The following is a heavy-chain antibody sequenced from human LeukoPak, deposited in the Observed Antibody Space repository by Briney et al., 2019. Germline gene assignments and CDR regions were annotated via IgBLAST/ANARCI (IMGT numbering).Heavy chain of an antibody. CDR2: IKSKADGGTT. V-gene: IGHV3-15*01. CDR1: GFIFTKAW. J-gene: IGHJ4*02. Sequence: GGSLRLSCAPSGFIFTKAWMSWVRQSPGKGLEWVARIKSKADGGTTDHAAPVKGRFTISSDDSKSTVYLQMNSLKTEDTAVYFCTAVRWSGSFDYWGQGTLVTVSS. D-gene: IGHD1-26*01. CDR3: TAVRWSGSFDY.